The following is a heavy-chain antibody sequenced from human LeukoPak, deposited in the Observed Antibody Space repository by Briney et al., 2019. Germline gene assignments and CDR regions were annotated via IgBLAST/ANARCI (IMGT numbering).Heavy chain of an antibody. CDR3: ASGFSGWYYYAFDI. Sequence: ASVKVSCKASGGTFSSYTMSWVRQAPGQGLEWVVRIITILDIANYAQKSQGRVTITADKSTSTAYMELSSRRSEDTAVYYCASGFSGWYYYAFDIWGQGTMVTVSS. V-gene: IGHV1-69*02. J-gene: IGHJ3*02. CDR1: GGTFSSYT. D-gene: IGHD6-19*01. CDR2: IITILDIA.